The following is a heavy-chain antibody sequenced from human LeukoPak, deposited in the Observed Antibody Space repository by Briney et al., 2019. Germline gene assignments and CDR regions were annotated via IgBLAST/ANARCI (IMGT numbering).Heavy chain of an antibody. CDR2: IYENGTT. CDR3: ARINHYDSRGFDY. J-gene: IGHJ4*02. CDR1: GGSITSGGYP. V-gene: IGHV4-30-2*01. D-gene: IGHD3-22*01. Sequence: SETLSLTCTVIGGSITSGGYPWSWIRQPPGKGLEWIGYIYENGTTYYNPSLKSRVTISLDGSNNLFSLRLRSVTAAGTAVYYCARINHYDSRGFDYWGQGTLVTVSS.